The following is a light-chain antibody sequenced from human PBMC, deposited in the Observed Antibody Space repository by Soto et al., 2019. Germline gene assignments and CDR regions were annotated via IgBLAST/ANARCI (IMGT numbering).Light chain of an antibody. J-gene: IGKJ1*01. V-gene: IGKV1-5*01. CDR3: QHYKMYSPWT. Sequence: DIQMTQSPSTVSAYVGDSVTITSRARQSITTWLAWYQQRPGKAPKLPIYYVSSLQSGVPSRFSGSGSWTEFSLTISSLQRDDFAAYYCQHYKMYSPWTFGQGTKVDI. CDR2: YVS. CDR1: QSITTW.